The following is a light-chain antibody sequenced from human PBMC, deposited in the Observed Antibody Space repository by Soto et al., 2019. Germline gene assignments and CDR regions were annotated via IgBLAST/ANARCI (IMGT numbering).Light chain of an antibody. Sequence: QSVLTQPPSASGTPGQRVTISCSGSNSNIGRNTVNWYQQFPGAAPNLLIHSDNQRPSGVPDRVSGSRSGTSASLAISGLQSEDEADYYCAAWDESPNVPVFGGGTKLTVL. J-gene: IGLJ3*02. CDR3: AAWDESPNVPV. V-gene: IGLV1-44*01. CDR1: NSNIGRNT. CDR2: SDN.